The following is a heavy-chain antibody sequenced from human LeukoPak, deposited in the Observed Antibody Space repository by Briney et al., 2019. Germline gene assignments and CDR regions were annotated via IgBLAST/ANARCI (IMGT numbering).Heavy chain of an antibody. Sequence: GESLKISRTGSGYSFTTYWITWERQMPGKGLERMGRIDPSDSYTNYSPSFQGHFTISADKPISTAYLQWSRLKAPDTAMYYCTRQRNGWPLYFCGQGTQVTVSS. D-gene: IGHD5-24*01. V-gene: IGHV5-10-1*01. J-gene: IGHJ4*02. CDR2: IDPSDSYT. CDR3: TRQRNGWPLYF. CDR1: GYSFTTYW.